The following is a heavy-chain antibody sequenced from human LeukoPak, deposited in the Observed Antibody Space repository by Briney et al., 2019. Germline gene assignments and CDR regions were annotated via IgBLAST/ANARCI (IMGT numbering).Heavy chain of an antibody. V-gene: IGHV4-31*02. CDR2: IYYSGST. CDR1: GGXISSGXXY. CDR3: ARGAMASFDSYDNWFDP. J-gene: IGHJ5*02. Sequence: VSGGXISSGXXYWSWIRQXPXXGLEWIGYIYYSGSTYYNPSLKSRVTISVDTAKNQFSLKLSSVTAADTAVYYCARGAMASFDSYDNWFDPWGQGTLVTVSS. D-gene: IGHD5-18*01.